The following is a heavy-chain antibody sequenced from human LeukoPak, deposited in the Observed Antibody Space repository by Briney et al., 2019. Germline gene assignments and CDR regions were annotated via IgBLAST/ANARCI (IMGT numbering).Heavy chain of an antibody. J-gene: IGHJ6*02. V-gene: IGHV4-34*01. CDR2: INHSGST. Sequence: PSETLSLTCAVYGGSFSGYYWSWIRQPPGKGLEWIGEINHSGSTNYNPSLKSRVTISVDTSKNQFSLKLSSVTAADTAVYYCARGRVDGMDVWGQGTTVTVSS. CDR1: GGSFSGYY. CDR3: ARGRVDGMDV.